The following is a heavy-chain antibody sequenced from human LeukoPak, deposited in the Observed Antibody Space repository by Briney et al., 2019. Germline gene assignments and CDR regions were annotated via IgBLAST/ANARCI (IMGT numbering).Heavy chain of an antibody. CDR2: IYHSGST. D-gene: IGHD6-6*01. J-gene: IGHJ6*03. Sequence: SETLSLTCTVSGYSISSGYYWGWIRQPPGKGLEWIGSIYHSGSTYYNPSLKSRVTMSVDTSKNNFSLKLSSVTAADTAVYYCAREHSSSSGLAMDVWGKGTTVTVSS. CDR1: GYSISSGYY. CDR3: AREHSSSSGLAMDV. V-gene: IGHV4-38-2*02.